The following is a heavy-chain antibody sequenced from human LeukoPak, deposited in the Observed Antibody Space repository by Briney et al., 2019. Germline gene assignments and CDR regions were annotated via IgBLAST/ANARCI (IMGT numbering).Heavy chain of an antibody. CDR2: MNPNSGNT. Sequence: ASVKVSCKASGYTFTSYDINWVRQATGQGLEWMGWMNPNSGNTGYAQKFQGRVTITRNTSISTAYMELSSLRSEDTAVYYCARGGYGADYYYYYYMDVWGKGTTVTVSS. V-gene: IGHV1-8*03. CDR1: GYTFTSYD. J-gene: IGHJ6*03. D-gene: IGHD5-12*01. CDR3: ARGGYGADYYYYYYMDV.